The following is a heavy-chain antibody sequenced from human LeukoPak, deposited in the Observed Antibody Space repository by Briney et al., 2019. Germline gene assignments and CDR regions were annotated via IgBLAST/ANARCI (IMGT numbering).Heavy chain of an antibody. D-gene: IGHD3-10*01. CDR1: GFTFSSYG. Sequence: GGSPRLSCAASGFTFSSYGMGWVRQAPGKGLEWVSAISGSGGRTYYADSVKGRFTISRDNSKNTLYLQMNSLRAEDTAVHNCAKDGGGTSSGYYFDYWGQGTLVTVSS. CDR2: ISGSGGRT. V-gene: IGHV3-23*01. J-gene: IGHJ4*02. CDR3: AKDGGGTSSGYYFDY.